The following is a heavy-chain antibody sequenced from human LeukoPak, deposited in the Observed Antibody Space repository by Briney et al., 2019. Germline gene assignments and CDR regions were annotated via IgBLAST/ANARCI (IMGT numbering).Heavy chain of an antibody. Sequence: ASVKVSCKASGGTFSSYAISWVRQAPGQGLEWMGGIIPIFGTANYAQKFQGRVTITADESTTTAYMEVSSLRSEDTAVYYCAREPAMFRGDRYFVYWGQGTLVTVSS. CDR1: GGTFSSYA. D-gene: IGHD3-10*01. J-gene: IGHJ4*02. V-gene: IGHV1-69*13. CDR3: AREPAMFRGDRYFVY. CDR2: IIPIFGTA.